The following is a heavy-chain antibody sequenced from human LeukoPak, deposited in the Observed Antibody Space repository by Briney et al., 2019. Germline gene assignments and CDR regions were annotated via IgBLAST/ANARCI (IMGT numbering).Heavy chain of an antibody. CDR3: AKSLGYCTNGVCSGYMDV. CDR2: IYSGGST. D-gene: IGHD2-8*01. CDR1: GFTVSSNY. Sequence: GGSLRLSCAASGFTVSSNYMSWVRQAPGKGLEWVSVIYSGGSTYYADSVKGRFTISRDNSKNTLYLQMNSLRAEDTAVYYCAKSLGYCTNGVCSGYMDVWGKGTTVTVSS. V-gene: IGHV3-53*01. J-gene: IGHJ6*03.